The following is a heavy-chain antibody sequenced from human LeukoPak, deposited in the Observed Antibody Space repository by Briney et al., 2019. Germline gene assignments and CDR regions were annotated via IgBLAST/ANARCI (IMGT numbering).Heavy chain of an antibody. CDR2: ISWNSGSI. Sequence: GGSLRLSCAASGFTFDDYAMPWVRQAPGKGLEWVSGISWNSGSIGYADSVKGRFTISRDNAKNSLYLQMNSLRAEDTAVYYCARVNYGDYGVLVVGAFDIWGQGTMVTVSS. D-gene: IGHD4-17*01. J-gene: IGHJ3*02. V-gene: IGHV3-9*01. CDR3: ARVNYGDYGVLVVGAFDI. CDR1: GFTFDDYA.